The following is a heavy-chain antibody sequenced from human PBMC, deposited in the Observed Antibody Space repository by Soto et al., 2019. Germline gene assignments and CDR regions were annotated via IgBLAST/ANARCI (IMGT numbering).Heavy chain of an antibody. J-gene: IGHJ5*02. D-gene: IGHD2-2*01. CDR2: ITADNDDT. V-gene: IGHV1-3*01. CDR3: ARVVPGAEAWFGP. Sequence: ASAKVSCKAPGYTFTSYAMHWVRQAPGHTLAWLGWITADNDDTNYAQKFQGRVTMTTDTSTTTAYMELRSLRSDDTAVYYCARVVPGAEAWFGPWGQGTLVTVSS. CDR1: GYTFTSYA.